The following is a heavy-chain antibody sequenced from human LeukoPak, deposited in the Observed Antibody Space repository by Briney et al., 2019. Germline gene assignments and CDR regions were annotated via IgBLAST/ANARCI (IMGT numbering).Heavy chain of an antibody. Sequence: GGFLRLSCAASGFTFSSYSMSWVRLAPGKGLEWVSAISGSGGSTYYADSVKGRFTISRDNSKNTLYLQMNSLRAEDTAVYYCAKDRVVVNWRGAALDYWGQGTLVTVSS. V-gene: IGHV3-23*01. CDR3: AKDRVVVNWRGAALDY. CDR1: GFTFSSYS. J-gene: IGHJ4*02. D-gene: IGHD2-15*01. CDR2: ISGSGGST.